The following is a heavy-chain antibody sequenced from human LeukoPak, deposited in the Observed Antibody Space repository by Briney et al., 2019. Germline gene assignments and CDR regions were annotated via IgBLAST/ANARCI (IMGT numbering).Heavy chain of an antibody. Sequence: LSLTCSVSGGSLSNYYWSWIRQPPGKGLEWVSGISWNSGSIGYADSVKGRFTISRDNAKNSLYLQMNSLRAEDTALYYCAKDSGGYGDYVDYWGQGTLVTVSS. D-gene: IGHD4-17*01. J-gene: IGHJ4*02. CDR2: ISWNSGSI. V-gene: IGHV3-9*01. CDR1: GGSLSNYY. CDR3: AKDSGGYGDYVDY.